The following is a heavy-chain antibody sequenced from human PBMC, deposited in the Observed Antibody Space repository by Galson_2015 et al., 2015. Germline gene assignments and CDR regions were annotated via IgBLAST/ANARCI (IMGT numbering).Heavy chain of an antibody. J-gene: IGHJ6*02. V-gene: IGHV4-39*07. CDR3: ARGSGYDYWGVYYYYGMDV. Sequence: SETLSLTCTVSGGSISSSSYYWGWIRQPPGKGLEWIGSIYYSGSTYYNPSLKSRVTISVDASKNQFSLKLSSVTAADTAVYYCARGSGYDYWGVYYYYGMDVWGQGTTVTVSS. D-gene: IGHD5-12*01. CDR2: IYYSGST. CDR1: GGSISSSSYY.